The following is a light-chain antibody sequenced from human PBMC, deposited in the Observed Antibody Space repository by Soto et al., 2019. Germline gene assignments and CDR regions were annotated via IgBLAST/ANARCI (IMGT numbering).Light chain of an antibody. CDR1: NIGSKN. J-gene: IGLJ3*02. Sequence: ALGQTARITCGGSNIGSKNVHWSQQKPGQAPVLVIYRDFNRPSGIPERFSGSNSGNTATLIISRAQVGDEADYYCQVWDSSTVVFGGGTKLTVL. V-gene: IGLV3-9*01. CDR2: RDF. CDR3: QVWDSSTVV.